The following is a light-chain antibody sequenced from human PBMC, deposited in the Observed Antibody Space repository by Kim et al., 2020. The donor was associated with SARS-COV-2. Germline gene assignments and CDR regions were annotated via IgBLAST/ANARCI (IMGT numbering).Light chain of an antibody. J-gene: IGLJ2*01. Sequence: GQKVTIACTGSSSNIGKNYVSWYQQIPKQAPKLLIYDNNERPSGIPDRFSGSKSGTSATLGITGLQTGDEADYYCGTWDSSLSAVVFGGGTQLTVL. CDR2: DNN. V-gene: IGLV1-51*01. CDR3: GTWDSSLSAVV. CDR1: SSNIGKNY.